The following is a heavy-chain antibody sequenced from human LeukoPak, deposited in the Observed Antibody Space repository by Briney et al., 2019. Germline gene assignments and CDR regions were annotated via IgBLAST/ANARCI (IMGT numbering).Heavy chain of an antibody. CDR3: TRDGRGYCSSTSCLPDY. Sequence: ASVKVSCKASGYTFTDYYIQWVRQAPGQGLEWMGWINPNHGDTGYPQQFQGRVTMTRDSSISTAYMELSSLTSDDTAVYYCTRDGRGYCSSTSCLPDYWGQGALVTVSS. CDR2: INPNHGDT. D-gene: IGHD2-2*01. CDR1: GYTFTDYY. J-gene: IGHJ4*02. V-gene: IGHV1-2*02.